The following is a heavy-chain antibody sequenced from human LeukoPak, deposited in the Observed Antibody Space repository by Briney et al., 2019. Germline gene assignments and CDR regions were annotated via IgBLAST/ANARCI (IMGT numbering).Heavy chain of an antibody. CDR3: AREGPVGYYYGAFDI. Sequence: GGSLRLSCAASGFTFSAYWMSWVRQAPGKGLEWVANIKQDGSEKYFVDPLKGRFTISRDNAKNSLYLLMNSLGAEDTAVYFCAREGPVGYYYGAFDIWGRGTMVTVSS. J-gene: IGHJ3*02. CDR1: GFTFSAYW. V-gene: IGHV3-7*01. CDR2: IKQDGSEK. D-gene: IGHD3-3*01.